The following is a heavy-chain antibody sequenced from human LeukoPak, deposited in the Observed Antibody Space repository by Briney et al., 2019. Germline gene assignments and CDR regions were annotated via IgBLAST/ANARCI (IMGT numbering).Heavy chain of an antibody. CDR1: GYTLSDYY. V-gene: IGHV1-2*02. CDR3: ARGVLRELRGFDY. Sequence: ASVKASCKTSGYTLSDYYMHWVRQAPGQGLEWMGWINPNSGATTYAENFQGRVIMTRDTSISTAYMELTSLRSDDTALYYCARGVLRELRGFDYWGQGTLVTVSS. J-gene: IGHJ4*02. CDR2: INPNSGAT. D-gene: IGHD1-7*01.